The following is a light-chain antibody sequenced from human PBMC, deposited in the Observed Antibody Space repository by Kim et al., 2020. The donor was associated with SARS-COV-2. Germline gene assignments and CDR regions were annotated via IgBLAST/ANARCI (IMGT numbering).Light chain of an antibody. V-gene: IGLV3-19*01. CDR2: GKD. J-gene: IGLJ3*02. CDR1: SLRGYY. CDR3: NSRDSSGNRV. Sequence: VALGQAVGITCQGDSLRGYYASWYQKKPGQAPVLVIYGKDTRPSGIPDRFSGSSSGNTASLTITGAQAEDEADYYCNSRDSSGNRVFGGGTKLTVL.